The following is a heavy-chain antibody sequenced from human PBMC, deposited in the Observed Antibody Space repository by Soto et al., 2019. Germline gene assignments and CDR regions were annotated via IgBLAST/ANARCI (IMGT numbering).Heavy chain of an antibody. CDR2: IYHSGST. D-gene: IGHD3-22*01. V-gene: IGHV4-31*03. Sequence: PSETLSLTCTVSGGSISSGGYYWSWIRQHPGKGLEWIGYIYHSGSTYYNPSLKSRVTISVDTSKNQFSLKLSSVTAADTAVYYCVRGSTDYYDSSEPLDYWGQGTLVTVSS. J-gene: IGHJ4*02. CDR3: VRGSTDYYDSSEPLDY. CDR1: GGSISSGGYY.